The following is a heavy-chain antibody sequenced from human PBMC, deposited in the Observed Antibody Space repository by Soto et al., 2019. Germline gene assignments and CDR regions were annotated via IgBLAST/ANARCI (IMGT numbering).Heavy chain of an antibody. V-gene: IGHV1-2*02. CDR2: INPNSGGI. Sequence: XSVKVSCNASGSTFTCYYRNWVRQAPGHGLDWMGWINPNSGGIKYAQKFQGRVTMTTDTSTTTAFMDLTTLKSDDTAMYYCARAGIAAPRSGEYALDVWGQGTTVTVSS. J-gene: IGHJ6*02. D-gene: IGHD6-13*01. CDR1: GSTFTCYY. CDR3: ARAGIAAPRSGEYALDV.